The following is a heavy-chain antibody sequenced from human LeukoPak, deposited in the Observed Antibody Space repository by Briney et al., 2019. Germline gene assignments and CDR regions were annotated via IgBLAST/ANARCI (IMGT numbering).Heavy chain of an antibody. CDR1: GGSFSGYY. J-gene: IGHJ6*02. V-gene: IGHV4-59*08. D-gene: IGHD3-22*01. Sequence: SETLSLTCAVYGGSFSGYYWSWIRQPPGKGLEWIGYIYYSGSTNYNPSLKSRVTISVDTSKNQFSLKLSSVTAADTAVYYCARLDYYDSSGYYYPPRSQYYYYYGMDVWGQGTTVTVSS. CDR2: IYYSGST. CDR3: ARLDYYDSSGYYYPPRSQYYYYYGMDV.